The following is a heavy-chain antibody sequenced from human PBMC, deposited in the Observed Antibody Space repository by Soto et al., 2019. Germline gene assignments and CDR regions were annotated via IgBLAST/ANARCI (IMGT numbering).Heavy chain of an antibody. Sequence: SETLSLTCTDSGCSISSYYWSWIRQPPGKGLEWIGYIYYSGSTNYNPSLKSRVTISVDTSKNQFSLKLSSVTAADPAVYYCARAQTAAGRRTGGLFIDYWGQGTLVTVSS. J-gene: IGHJ4*02. D-gene: IGHD6-13*01. V-gene: IGHV4-59*01. CDR2: IYYSGST. CDR3: ARAQTAAGRRTGGLFIDY. CDR1: GCSISSYY.